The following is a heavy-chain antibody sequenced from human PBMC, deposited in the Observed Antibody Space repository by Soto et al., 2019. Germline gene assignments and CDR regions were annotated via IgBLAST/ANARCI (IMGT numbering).Heavy chain of an antibody. V-gene: IGHV3-30*04. D-gene: IGHD2-2*01. Sequence: GGSLRLSCAASGFTFSAYSMNWVRQAPGKGLEWLSVISNDGSITYYAESVKGRFTISRDNSKNTLYLQMNSLRAEDTAVYYCAKDRWVVVPAAIFDYWGQGTLVTVSS. CDR2: ISNDGSIT. J-gene: IGHJ4*02. CDR3: AKDRWVVVPAAIFDY. CDR1: GFTFSAYS.